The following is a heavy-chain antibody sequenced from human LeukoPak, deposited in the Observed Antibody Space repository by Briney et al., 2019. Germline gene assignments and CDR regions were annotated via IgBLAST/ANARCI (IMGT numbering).Heavy chain of an antibody. V-gene: IGHV3-23*01. D-gene: IGHD6-19*01. Sequence: GGSLRLSCAASGFTFSSYAMSWVRQAPGKGLEWVSAISGSGGSTYYADSVKGRFTISRDNSKNTLYPQMNSLRAEDTAVYYCAKGVAVAGTGMDYFDYWGQGTLVTVSS. CDR1: GFTFSSYA. CDR2: ISGSGGST. CDR3: AKGVAVAGTGMDYFDY. J-gene: IGHJ4*02.